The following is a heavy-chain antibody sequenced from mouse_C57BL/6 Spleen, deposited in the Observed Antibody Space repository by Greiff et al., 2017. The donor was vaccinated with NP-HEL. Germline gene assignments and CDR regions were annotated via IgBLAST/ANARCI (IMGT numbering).Heavy chain of an antibody. V-gene: IGHV1-59*01. Sequence: VQLQQPGAELVRPGTSVKLSCKASGYTFTSYWMHWVKQRPGQGLEWIGVIDPSDSYTNYNQKFKGKATLTVDTSSSTAYMQLSSLTSEDSAVYYCARRDDGYCAGDFDYWGQGTTLTVSS. CDR1: GYTFTSYW. CDR3: ARRDDGYCAGDFDY. CDR2: IDPSDSYT. D-gene: IGHD2-3*01. J-gene: IGHJ2*01.